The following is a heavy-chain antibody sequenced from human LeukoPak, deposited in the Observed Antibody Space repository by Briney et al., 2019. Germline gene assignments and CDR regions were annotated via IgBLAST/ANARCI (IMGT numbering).Heavy chain of an antibody. J-gene: IGHJ4*02. V-gene: IGHV3-74*01. CDR1: GFTFSSYW. Sequence: GGSLRLTCAASGFTFSSYWVHWVRQAPGKGLVWVSRINNDGSGTIYADSVKGRFTISRDNAKNTLYLQMNSLRAEDTAVYYCARGWQGPDYWGQGTLVTVSS. CDR2: INNDGSGT. CDR3: ARGWQGPDY.